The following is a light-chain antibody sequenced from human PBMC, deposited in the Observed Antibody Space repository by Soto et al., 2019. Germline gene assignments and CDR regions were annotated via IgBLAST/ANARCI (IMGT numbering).Light chain of an antibody. CDR1: SSDVGLYNY. J-gene: IGLJ1*01. CDR3: SSYTSSTTYV. CDR2: DVT. Sequence: QSVLTQPASVSGSPGQSITISCTGTSSDVGLYNYVSWYQHHPGKAPRLMIYDVTNRPSGVSNRFSGSTSGNTASLTISGLQAEDEADYYCSSYTSSTTYVFGTGTKVTVL. V-gene: IGLV2-14*01.